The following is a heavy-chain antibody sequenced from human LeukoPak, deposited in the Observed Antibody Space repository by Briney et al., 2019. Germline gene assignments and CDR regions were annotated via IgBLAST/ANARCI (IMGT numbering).Heavy chain of an antibody. Sequence: GGSLRLSCAASGFSFDAYTMHWVRQAPGKGLEYVSAISSNGGSTYYANSVRGRFTISRDNSKNTLFVQMGSLRAEDMAVYYCASSPSSYFDYWGQGTLVTVSS. CDR2: ISSNGGST. V-gene: IGHV3-64*01. J-gene: IGHJ4*02. D-gene: IGHD6-13*01. CDR1: GFSFDAYT. CDR3: ASSPSSYFDY.